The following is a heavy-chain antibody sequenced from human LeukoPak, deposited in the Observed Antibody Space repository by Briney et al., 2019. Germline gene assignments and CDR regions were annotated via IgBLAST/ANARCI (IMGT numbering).Heavy chain of an antibody. V-gene: IGHV4-59*08. J-gene: IGHJ4*02. Sequence: SETLSLTCTVSGGSISSYYWSWIRQPPGKGLEWIGYIYYSGSTNYNPSLKRRVTISVDTSKNQFSLKLSSVTAADTAVYYCARFGALGQPDYWGQGTLVTVSS. CDR1: GGSISSYY. D-gene: IGHD3-3*01. CDR2: IYYSGST. CDR3: ARFGALGQPDY.